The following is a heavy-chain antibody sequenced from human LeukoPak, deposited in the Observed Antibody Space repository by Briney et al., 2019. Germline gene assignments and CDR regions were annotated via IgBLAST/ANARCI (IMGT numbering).Heavy chain of an antibody. J-gene: IGHJ4*02. Sequence: GASVKVSFKASGYTFTSYGFSWVRPAPAQGLEWMGWISAYNGNTNYAQKLQGRVTMTTDTSTSTAYMELRSLRSDDTAVYYCARDSSGWYGNWDYWGQGTLVTVSS. CDR3: ARDSSGWYGNWDY. D-gene: IGHD6-19*01. CDR1: GYTFTSYG. V-gene: IGHV1-18*01. CDR2: ISAYNGNT.